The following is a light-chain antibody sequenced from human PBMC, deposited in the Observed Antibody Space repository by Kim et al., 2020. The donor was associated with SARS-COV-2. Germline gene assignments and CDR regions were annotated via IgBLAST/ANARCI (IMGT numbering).Light chain of an antibody. CDR3: QVWDTTSDVI. J-gene: IGLJ2*01. CDR1: NIASKS. V-gene: IGLV3-21*04. CDR2: YDT. Sequence: VAPGRTAGITCGGNNIASKSVPWYQQKPGQAPVLVIYYDTDRPSGIPERFSGSNSGNTATLTISRVEAGDEADYYCQVWDTTSDVIFGGGTKLTVL.